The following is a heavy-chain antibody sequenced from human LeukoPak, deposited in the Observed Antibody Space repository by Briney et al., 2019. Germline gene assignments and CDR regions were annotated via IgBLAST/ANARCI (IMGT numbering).Heavy chain of an antibody. CDR2: IYPGESDT. CDR1: GYSFTNYW. D-gene: IGHD3-10*01. Sequence: PGESLQISCKASGYSFTNYWIGWVRQMPGKGLEWMGIIYPGESDTRYSPSFQGQVTISADKSISTAYLQRSSLQASDTAMYYCATYAGSSSKYFQDWGQGTLVTVSS. V-gene: IGHV5-51*01. CDR3: ATYAGSSSKYFQD. J-gene: IGHJ1*01.